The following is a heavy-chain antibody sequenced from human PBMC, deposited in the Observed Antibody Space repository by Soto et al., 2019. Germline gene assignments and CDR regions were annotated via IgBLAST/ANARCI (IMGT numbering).Heavy chain of an antibody. CDR2: ISYDGSNK. CDR3: AKDAAHYYGSGRYDSYPDY. Sequence: QVQLVESGGGVVQPGRSLRLSCAASGFTFSSYGMHWVRQAPGKGLEWVAVISYDGSNKYYADSVKGRFTISRDNSKNTLYVKMNSLRTEDTAVYYCAKDAAHYYGSGRYDSYPDYWGQGTLVTVSS. V-gene: IGHV3-30*18. J-gene: IGHJ4*02. D-gene: IGHD3-10*01. CDR1: GFTFSSYG.